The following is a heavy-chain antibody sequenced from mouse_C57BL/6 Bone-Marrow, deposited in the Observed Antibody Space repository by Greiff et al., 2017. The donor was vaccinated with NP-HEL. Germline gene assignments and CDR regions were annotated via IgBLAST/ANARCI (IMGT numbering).Heavy chain of an antibody. Sequence: VQLQHSGPELVKPGASVKISCKASGYSFTSYYIHWVKQRPGQGLEWIGWIYPGSGNTKYNEKFKGKATLTADTSSSTAYMQLSSLTSEDSAVYYCAREGTGPLFAYWGQGTLVTVSA. CDR3: AREGTGPLFAY. CDR2: IYPGSGNT. CDR1: GYSFTSYY. D-gene: IGHD4-1*01. J-gene: IGHJ3*01. V-gene: IGHV1-66*01.